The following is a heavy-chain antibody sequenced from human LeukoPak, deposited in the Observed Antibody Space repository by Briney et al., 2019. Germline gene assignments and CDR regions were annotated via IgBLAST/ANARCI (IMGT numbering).Heavy chain of an antibody. CDR2: IRYDGTNK. D-gene: IGHD3-3*01. V-gene: IGHV3-30*02. Sequence: GGSLRLSCAASGFTFSSYGMHWVRQTPGKGLEWVAFIRYDGTNKYYVDSVKGRFTISRDNSKNTLYLQMNSLRAEDTAVYYCAKLQTYTTIFGVVNYFDYWGQGTLVTVSS. CDR1: GFTFSSYG. J-gene: IGHJ4*02. CDR3: AKLQTYTTIFGVVNYFDY.